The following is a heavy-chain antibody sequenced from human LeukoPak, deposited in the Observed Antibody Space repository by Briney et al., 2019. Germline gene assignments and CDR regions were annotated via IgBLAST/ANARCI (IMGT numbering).Heavy chain of an antibody. D-gene: IGHD6-13*01. V-gene: IGHV1-2*02. CDR1: GYTFTGHY. CDR2: ISPNSGDT. CDR3: ARARQGAGTYAFDI. Sequence: GASVKVSCKASGYTFTGHYMQWVRQAPGQGLEWMGWISPNSGDTLHEQKFQGRVTMARDTSINTAYMELSNLRSDDTAVYYCARARQGAGTYAFDIWGQGTMVTVSS. J-gene: IGHJ3*02.